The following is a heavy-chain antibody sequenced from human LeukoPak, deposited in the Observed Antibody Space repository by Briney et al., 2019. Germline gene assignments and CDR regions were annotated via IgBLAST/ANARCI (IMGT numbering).Heavy chain of an antibody. D-gene: IGHD3-22*01. CDR3: TRLTPYYYDSSGRNS. V-gene: IGHV3-73*01. Sequence: GGSLRLSCAASGFTFSGSAMHWVRQASGKGLEWVGRIGSKANSYATAYAASVKGRFTISRDDSKNTAYLQMNSLKTEDTAVYYCTRLTPYYYDSSGRNSWGQGTLVTVSS. CDR2: IGSKANSYAT. J-gene: IGHJ4*02. CDR1: GFTFSGSA.